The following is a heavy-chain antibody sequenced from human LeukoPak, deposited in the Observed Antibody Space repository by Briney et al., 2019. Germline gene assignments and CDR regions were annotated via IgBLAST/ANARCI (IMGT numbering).Heavy chain of an antibody. D-gene: IGHD4-11*01. J-gene: IGHJ5*02. Sequence: SGGSLRLSCAASGFTFSSYAMHWVRQAPGKGLVWVSVIYSGGSTYYADSVKGRFTISRDNSKNTLYLQMNSLRAEDTAVYYCARGSYSNYVGWFDPWGQGTLVTVSS. CDR2: IYSGGST. CDR3: ARGSYSNYVGWFDP. CDR1: GFTFSSYA. V-gene: IGHV3-53*01.